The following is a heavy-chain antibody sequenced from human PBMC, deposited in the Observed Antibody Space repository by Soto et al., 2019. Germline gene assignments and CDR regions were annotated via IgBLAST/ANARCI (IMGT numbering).Heavy chain of an antibody. CDR2: INNSGGST. Sequence: PGGSLRLSCAASGGTFGSYAMSWVRQAPGKGLEWVSTINNSGGSTYYPDSVEGRFTISRDNSKNTLYLQMNSLRADDTAVYYCAKDPPQTGTTFDYWGQGTLVTVSS. D-gene: IGHD1-1*01. CDR3: AKDPPQTGTTFDY. V-gene: IGHV3-23*01. J-gene: IGHJ4*02. CDR1: GGTFGSYA.